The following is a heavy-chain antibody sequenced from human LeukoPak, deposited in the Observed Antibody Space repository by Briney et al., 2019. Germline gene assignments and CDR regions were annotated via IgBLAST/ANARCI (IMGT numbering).Heavy chain of an antibody. CDR3: AKGATLKDFDY. J-gene: IGHJ4*02. D-gene: IGHD1-26*01. CDR2: ISSSSSYI. V-gene: IGHV3-21*01. Sequence: GGSLRLSCAASGFTFSSYSMNWVRQAPGKGLEWVSSISSSSSYIYYADSVKGRFTISRDNAKNSLYLQMNSLRAEDTAVYYCAKGATLKDFDYWGQGTLVTVSS. CDR1: GFTFSSYS.